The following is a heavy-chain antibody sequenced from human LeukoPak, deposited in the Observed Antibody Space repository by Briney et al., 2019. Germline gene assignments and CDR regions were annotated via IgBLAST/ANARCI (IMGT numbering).Heavy chain of an antibody. CDR3: ARGVEPLAANTLAY. CDR1: GFTFSNYW. D-gene: IGHD1-14*01. Sequence: GGSLRLSCAASGFTFSNYWMSWVRRAPGKGLEWVANIKQDGSETYYVDSVRGRFTISRDNAKKSLYLQMNSLRAEDTAVYYCARGVEPLAANTLAYWGQGTLVTVSS. V-gene: IGHV3-7*01. J-gene: IGHJ4*02. CDR2: IKQDGSET.